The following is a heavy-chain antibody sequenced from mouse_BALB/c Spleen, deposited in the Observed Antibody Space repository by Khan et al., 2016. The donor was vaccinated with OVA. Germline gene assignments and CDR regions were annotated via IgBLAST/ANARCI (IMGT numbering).Heavy chain of an antibody. Sequence: QVQLKQSGPGLVQPSQSLSITCTVSGFSLTNYGVHWVRQSPGKGLEWLGVIWSGGSTDSNAAFISRLSINKDNSKSQVFFRMNSLQANDTAIYYCAITYFSYGSYGDYYAMDYWGQGTSVTVSS. V-gene: IGHV2-2*02. D-gene: IGHD2-1*01. J-gene: IGHJ4*01. CDR1: GFSLTNYG. CDR3: AITYFSYGSYGDYYAMDY. CDR2: IWSGGST.